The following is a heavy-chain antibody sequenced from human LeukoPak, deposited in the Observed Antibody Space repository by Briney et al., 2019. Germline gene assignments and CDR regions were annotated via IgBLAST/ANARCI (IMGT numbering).Heavy chain of an antibody. CDR1: GGSISSGDYY. CDR2: IYYSGST. V-gene: IGHV4-30-4*08. Sequence: PSETLSLTCTVSGGSISSGDYYWSWIRQPPGKGLEWIGYIYYSGSTYYNPSLKSRVTISVDTSKNQFSLKLSSVTAADTAVYYCARESITMVRGVIAYAFDIWGQGTMVTVSS. D-gene: IGHD3-10*01. CDR3: ARESITMVRGVIAYAFDI. J-gene: IGHJ3*02.